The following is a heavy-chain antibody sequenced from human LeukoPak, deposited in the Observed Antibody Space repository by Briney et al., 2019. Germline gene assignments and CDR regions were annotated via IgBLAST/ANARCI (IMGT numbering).Heavy chain of an antibody. CDR3: AKEEGIVVVPAAPTDAFDI. Sequence: GGFLRLSCAASGFTFSSYSMNWVRQAPGKGLEWVSYISSSSTIYYADSVKGRFTISRDNSKNTLYLQMNSLRAEDTAVYYCAKEEGIVVVPAAPTDAFDIWGQGTMVTVSS. CDR2: ISSSSTI. D-gene: IGHD2-2*01. J-gene: IGHJ3*02. V-gene: IGHV3-48*01. CDR1: GFTFSSYS.